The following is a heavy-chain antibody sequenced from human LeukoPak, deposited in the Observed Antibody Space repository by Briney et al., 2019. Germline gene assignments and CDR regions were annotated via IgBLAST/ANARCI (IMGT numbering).Heavy chain of an antibody. Sequence: GGSLRLSCAASGFNVSSNYMSWVRQAPGKGLEGVSVIYSGGSTYYAHSVKGRFTISRDNSKNTLYLQMNSLRAEDTAVYYCASYSGSWGHYYYGMDVWGQGSTVTVS. CDR3: ASYSGSWGHYYYGMDV. J-gene: IGHJ6*02. V-gene: IGHV3-53*01. CDR2: IYSGGST. CDR1: GFNVSSNY. D-gene: IGHD6-13*01.